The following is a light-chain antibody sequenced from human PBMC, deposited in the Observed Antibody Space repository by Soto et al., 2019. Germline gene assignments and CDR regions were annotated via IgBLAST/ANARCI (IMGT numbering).Light chain of an antibody. CDR2: EVN. CDR1: SSDVGGYNY. CDR3: SSYAGSSNV. J-gene: IGLJ1*01. Sequence: QSVLTQPPSASGSPGRSVAISCTGTSSDVGGYNYVSWYQQHPGKAPKLMIYEVNKRSSGVPDRFSGSKSGNTASLTVSGLQAEDEADYYCSSYAGSSNVFGTGTKVTVL. V-gene: IGLV2-8*01.